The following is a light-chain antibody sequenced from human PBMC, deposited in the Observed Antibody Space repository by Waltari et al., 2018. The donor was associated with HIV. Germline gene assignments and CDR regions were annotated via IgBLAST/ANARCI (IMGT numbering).Light chain of an antibody. Sequence: QLVLTQSPSASASLGASVKLTCTLSSGHSSSVIAWPPQQPKKGPRYLMKLNSDGSHFKGDGIPDRFSGSSSGAERYLTISSLQSEDEADYYCQTWGTGIVVFGGGTKLTVL. J-gene: IGLJ2*01. CDR2: LNSDGSH. CDR1: SGHSSSV. V-gene: IGLV4-69*01. CDR3: QTWGTGIVV.